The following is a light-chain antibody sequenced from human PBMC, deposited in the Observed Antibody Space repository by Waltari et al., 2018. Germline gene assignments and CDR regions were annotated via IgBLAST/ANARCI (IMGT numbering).Light chain of an antibody. CDR3: QQRSNWPPGYT. CDR1: QRVSSY. V-gene: IGKV3-11*01. Sequence: EIVLTQSPATLSLSPGEIATLSCRPSQRVSSYLAWYKQKPGQAPMLLIYDASNRATGIPARFSGSGSGTDFTLTISSLDPEEFAVYYFQQRSNWPPGYTCGQGTKLEI. J-gene: IGKJ2*01. CDR2: DAS.